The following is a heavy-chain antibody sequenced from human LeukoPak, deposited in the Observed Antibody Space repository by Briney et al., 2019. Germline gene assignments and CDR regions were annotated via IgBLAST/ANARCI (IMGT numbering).Heavy chain of an antibody. CDR1: GYSFTSYW. Sequence: GESLKISCKGSGYSFTSYWIGWVRHMPGKGLEWMGIIYPGDSDTRYSPSFQGQVTISADKSISTAYLQWSSLKASDTAMYYCARHCSGGSCYGIYYYYGMDVWGQGTTVTVSS. V-gene: IGHV5-51*01. CDR2: IYPGDSDT. J-gene: IGHJ6*02. D-gene: IGHD2-15*01. CDR3: ARHCSGGSCYGIYYYYGMDV.